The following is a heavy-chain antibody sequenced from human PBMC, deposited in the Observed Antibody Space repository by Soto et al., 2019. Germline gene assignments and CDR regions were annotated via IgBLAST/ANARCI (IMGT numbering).Heavy chain of an antibody. CDR2: IHSSGNT. V-gene: IGHV4-59*08. CDR1: GASISSYS. J-gene: IGHJ4*02. Sequence: QVQLQESGPGLVKPSETLSLTCSVSGASISSYSWSWIRQPPGKGLEWNGYIHSSGNTNYSPSLNSRVSVSVDTSKNHLSLKLSSVTVADTAVYYCARQGEYCSTTSCYGNDYWGQGTLVIVSS. CDR3: ARQGEYCSTTSCYGNDY. D-gene: IGHD2-2*01.